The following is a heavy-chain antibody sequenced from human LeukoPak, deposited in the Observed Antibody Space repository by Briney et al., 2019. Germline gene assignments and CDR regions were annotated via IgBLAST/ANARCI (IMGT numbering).Heavy chain of an antibody. Sequence: ASVKVSCKASGYTFTSYGINWVRQAPGQGLEWMGWISAYNGNTNYAQKLQGRVTMTTDTSTSTAYMELRSLRSDDTAVYYCASASTAVAPWYFDYWGQGTLVTVSS. CDR2: ISAYNGNT. CDR3: ASASTAVAPWYFDY. CDR1: GYTFTSYG. V-gene: IGHV1-18*01. J-gene: IGHJ4*02. D-gene: IGHD6-19*01.